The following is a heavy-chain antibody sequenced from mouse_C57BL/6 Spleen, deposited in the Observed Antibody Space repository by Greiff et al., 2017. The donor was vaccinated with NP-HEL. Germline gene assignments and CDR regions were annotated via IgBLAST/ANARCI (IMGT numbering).Heavy chain of an antibody. J-gene: IGHJ2*01. CDR3: ARGPLYYFDY. CDR1: GYTFTDYY. V-gene: IGHV1-76*01. Sequence: VQLQQSGAELVRPGASVKLSCKASGYTFTDYYINWVKQRPGQGLEWIARIYPGSGNTYYNEKFKGKATLTAEKSSSTAYMQLSSLTSEDSAVYFCARGPLYYFDYWGQGTTLTVSS. CDR2: IYPGSGNT.